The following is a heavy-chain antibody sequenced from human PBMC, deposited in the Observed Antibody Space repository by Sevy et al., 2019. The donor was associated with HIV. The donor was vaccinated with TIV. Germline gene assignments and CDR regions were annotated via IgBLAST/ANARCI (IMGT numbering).Heavy chain of an antibody. CDR2: ISAYSGKT. Sequence: ASVKVSCKASGYTFTIYGISWVRQAPEQGLEWMGCISAYSGKTNYAQILQGRVTMTTDTSTTTAYMELRSLRFDDTAVYYCARTSSYGSGNYFDYWGQGTLVTVSS. CDR1: GYTFTIYG. V-gene: IGHV1-18*01. CDR3: ARTSSYGSGNYFDY. D-gene: IGHD3-10*01. J-gene: IGHJ4*02.